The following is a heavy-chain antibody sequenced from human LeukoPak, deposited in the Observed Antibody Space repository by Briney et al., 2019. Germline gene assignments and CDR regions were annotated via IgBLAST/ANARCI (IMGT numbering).Heavy chain of an antibody. D-gene: IGHD6-19*01. V-gene: IGHV3-7*01. Sequence: EGSLRLSCTASGFSFSSHWMSWVRQAPGKGLEWVANIKQDGSDKYYVDSVKGRFTISRDNAKNSLYLQMNSLRAEDSALYYCARASAVAGTRDYWGQGTLVTVSS. CDR3: ARASAVAGTRDY. CDR2: IKQDGSDK. J-gene: IGHJ4*02. CDR1: GFSFSSHW.